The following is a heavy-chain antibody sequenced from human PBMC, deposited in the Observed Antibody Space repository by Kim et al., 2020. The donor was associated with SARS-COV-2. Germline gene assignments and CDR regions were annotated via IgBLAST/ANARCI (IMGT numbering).Heavy chain of an antibody. CDR2: VDPEDGET. V-gene: IGHV1-24*01. CDR1: GYTLTELS. J-gene: IGHJ5*02. Sequence: ASVKVSCKVSGYTLTELSMHWVRQAPGKGLEWMGGVDPEDGETIYAQKFQGRVTMTEDTSTDTAYMELSSLRSEDTAVYYCATAPGIAVAGTAPNWFDPWGQGTLVTVSS. D-gene: IGHD6-19*01. CDR3: ATAPGIAVAGTAPNWFDP.